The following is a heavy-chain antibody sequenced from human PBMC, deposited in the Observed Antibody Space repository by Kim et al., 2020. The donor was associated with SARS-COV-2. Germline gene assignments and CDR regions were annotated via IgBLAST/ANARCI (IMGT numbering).Heavy chain of an antibody. CDR2: GGKT. D-gene: IGHD3-3*02. Sequence: GGKTDYTAPVKGSFTISRDDSKNTLYLQMNSLKTEDTAVYYCTTDISLDYCGQGTLVTVSS. V-gene: IGHV3-15*01. J-gene: IGHJ4*02. CDR3: TTDISLDY.